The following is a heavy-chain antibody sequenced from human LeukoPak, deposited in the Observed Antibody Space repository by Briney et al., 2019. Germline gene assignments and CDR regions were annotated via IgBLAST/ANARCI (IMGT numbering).Heavy chain of an antibody. D-gene: IGHD3-16*01. V-gene: IGHV3-30*19. CDR2: ISYDGSNK. Sequence: PGGSLRLSCAASGFTFSSYGMHWVRQTPGKGLEWVAVISYDGSNKYYADSVKGRFTISRDNSKNTLYLQMNSLRAEDTAVYYCARGGSSGRSLYFDYWGQGTLVTVSS. CDR3: ARGGSSGRSLYFDY. CDR1: GFTFSSYG. J-gene: IGHJ4*02.